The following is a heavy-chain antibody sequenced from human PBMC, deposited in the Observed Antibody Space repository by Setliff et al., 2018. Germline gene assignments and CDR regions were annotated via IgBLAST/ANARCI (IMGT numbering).Heavy chain of an antibody. Sequence: VRLSCAASGFTFSSSAMAWVRQAPGKGLEWVSAISSTITSTYYADSVKGRFTISRDNSKNTLYLQMNSLRAEDTAVYYCAKHGAYNDFLTGYNFYYDMDVWGQGTTVTVSS. CDR2: ISSTITST. D-gene: IGHD3-9*01. CDR1: GFTFSSSA. CDR3: AKHGAYNDFLTGYNFYYDMDV. J-gene: IGHJ6*02. V-gene: IGHV3-23*01.